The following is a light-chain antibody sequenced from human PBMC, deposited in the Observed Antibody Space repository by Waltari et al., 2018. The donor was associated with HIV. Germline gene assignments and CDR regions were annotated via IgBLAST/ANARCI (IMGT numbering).Light chain of an antibody. Sequence: DIVMTQSPDSLTVSLGERATINCKSSQGILFNSNNKNYLAWYQQRPGQSPRLLIYWASTRGSGVPVRFSGAGSGTNFSPTISNLQPEDVAVYYCQQYYTTPYSFGQGSRLEI. CDR1: QGILFNSNNKNY. CDR3: QQYYTTPYS. CDR2: WAS. V-gene: IGKV4-1*01. J-gene: IGKJ2*01.